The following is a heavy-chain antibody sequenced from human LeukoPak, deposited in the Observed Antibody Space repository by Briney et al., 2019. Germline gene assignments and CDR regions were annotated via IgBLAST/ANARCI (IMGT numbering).Heavy chain of an antibody. V-gene: IGHV3-66*01. D-gene: IGHD1-26*01. CDR3: ARDHTYVGFDY. Sequence: GGSLRLSCAASGFTVSSNYMSWVRQAPGKGLEWVSVIYSGGSTYYADSVKGRFTISRDNSKNTLYLQMNSLRAEDTAVYYCARDHTYVGFDYWGQGTLVTVSS. CDR2: IYSGGST. CDR1: GFTVSSNY. J-gene: IGHJ4*02.